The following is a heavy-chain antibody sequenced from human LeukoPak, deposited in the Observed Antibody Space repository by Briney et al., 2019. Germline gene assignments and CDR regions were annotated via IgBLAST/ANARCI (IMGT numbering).Heavy chain of an antibody. CDR1: GFTFSSYA. CDR2: VSGSGGST. V-gene: IGHV3-23*01. Sequence: GGSLRLSCAASGFTFSSYAMNWVRQAPGKGLEGVSGVSGSGGSTYYADSVKGRFTISRDNSKNTLYLQMNSLRVEDTAVYYCAKGWSGHEPGYWGQGPLVTVSS. D-gene: IGHD5-12*01. J-gene: IGHJ4*02. CDR3: AKGWSGHEPGY.